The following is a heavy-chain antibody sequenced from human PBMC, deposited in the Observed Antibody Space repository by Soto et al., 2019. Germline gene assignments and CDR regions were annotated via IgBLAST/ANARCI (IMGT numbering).Heavy chain of an antibody. D-gene: IGHD1-20*01. V-gene: IGHV4-30-4*01. CDR1: GGSISSGDYY. CDR3: ARGITHGRRYFDY. Sequence: PSETLSLTCTVSGGSISSGDYYWSWIRQPPGKGLEWIGYIYYSGSTYYNPSLKSRVTISVDTSKNQFSLKLSSVTAADTAVYYCARGITHGRRYFDYWGQGTLVTVSS. CDR2: IYYSGST. J-gene: IGHJ4*02.